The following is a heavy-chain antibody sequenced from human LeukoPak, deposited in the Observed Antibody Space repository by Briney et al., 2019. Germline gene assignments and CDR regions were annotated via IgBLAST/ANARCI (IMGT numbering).Heavy chain of an antibody. Sequence: ASVKVSCKASGYTFTGYYMHWVRQAPGQGLEWMGWINPNSGGTNYAQKFQGRVTMTRDTSISTAYMELSRPRSNDTAVYYCARSHGGITIRNWFDPWGQGTLVTVSS. CDR2: INPNSGGT. D-gene: IGHD3-3*01. V-gene: IGHV1-2*02. CDR1: GYTFTGYY. CDR3: ARSHGGITIRNWFDP. J-gene: IGHJ5*02.